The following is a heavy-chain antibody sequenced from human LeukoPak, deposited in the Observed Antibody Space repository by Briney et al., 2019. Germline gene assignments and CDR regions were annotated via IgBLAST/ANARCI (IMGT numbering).Heavy chain of an antibody. J-gene: IGHJ1*01. CDR1: GCTFINAW. Sequence: PGGSLRLSCAASGCTFINAWMAWVRQAPGKGLEWVSYISSSGSTIYYADSVKGRFTISRDNAKNSLYMQMNRLRAEDTALYYCAKDMGSGYCSSTSCRAEYFQHWGQGTLVTVSS. D-gene: IGHD2-2*01. CDR3: AKDMGSGYCSSTSCRAEYFQH. V-gene: IGHV3-11*01. CDR2: ISSSGSTI.